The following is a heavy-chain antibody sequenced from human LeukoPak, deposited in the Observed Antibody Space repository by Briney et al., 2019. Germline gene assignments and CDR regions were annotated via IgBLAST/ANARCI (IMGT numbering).Heavy chain of an antibody. D-gene: IGHD3-22*01. J-gene: IGHJ4*02. CDR3: AKRGVVIRVILVGFHKEAYYFDS. V-gene: IGHV3-23*01. CDR1: GITLSNYG. Sequence: GGSLRLPCAVSGITLSNYGMSWVRQVPGKGLEWVAGISDSGGRTNYAASVKGRFTISRDNPKNTLYLQMNSLRAEDTAVYFCAKRGVVIRVILVGFHKEAYYFDSWGQGALVTVSS. CDR2: ISDSGGRT.